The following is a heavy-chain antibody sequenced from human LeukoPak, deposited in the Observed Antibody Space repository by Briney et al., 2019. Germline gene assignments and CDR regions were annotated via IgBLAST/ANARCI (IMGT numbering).Heavy chain of an antibody. D-gene: IGHD6-13*01. Sequence: PGGSLRLSCAASGFTFSSYAMHWVRQAPGKGLEWVAVISYDGSNKYYADSVKGRFTISRDNSKNTLYLQMNSLRAEDTAVYYCAGVEGYISPYSSLVNYFDYWGQGTLATVSS. CDR3: AGVEGYISPYSSLVNYFDY. V-gene: IGHV3-30-3*01. CDR1: GFTFSSYA. J-gene: IGHJ4*02. CDR2: ISYDGSNK.